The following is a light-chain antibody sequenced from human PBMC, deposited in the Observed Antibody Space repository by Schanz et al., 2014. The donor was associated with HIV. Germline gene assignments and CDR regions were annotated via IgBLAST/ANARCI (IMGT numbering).Light chain of an antibody. J-gene: IGKJ1*01. CDR1: QSVSNTV. CDR2: AAS. Sequence: EMVMTQSPATLSASPGERATLSFRARQSVSNTVAPRYQQKPGQAPRLLIYAASSRATGIPDRFTGSGSGTDFTLTISRLEPEDFAVYYCQQYGSSPLFGQGTKVEIK. V-gene: IGKV3-20*01. CDR3: QQYGSSPL.